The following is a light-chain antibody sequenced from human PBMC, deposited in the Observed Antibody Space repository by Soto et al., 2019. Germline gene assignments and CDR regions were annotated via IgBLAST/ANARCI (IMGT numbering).Light chain of an antibody. CDR3: CSYAGSSTSVV. CDR1: SSDVGRYHL. Sequence: QSVLTQPASVSGSPGQSITISCTGTSSDVGRYHLVSWYQQHPGKAPKLMIYEVSKRPSGVSNRFSGYKSGNTASLTISGLQAEDEADYYCCSYAGSSTSVVFGGGTKVTVL. V-gene: IGLV2-23*02. CDR2: EVS. J-gene: IGLJ2*01.